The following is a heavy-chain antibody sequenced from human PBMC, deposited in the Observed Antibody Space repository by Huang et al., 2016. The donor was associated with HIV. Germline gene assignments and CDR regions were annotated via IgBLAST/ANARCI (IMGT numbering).Heavy chain of an antibody. J-gene: IGHJ4*02. CDR2: ISPIFGTP. CDR3: ARGAPDLDSHLDH. Sequence: QVQLVQSGAEVKKPGSSVKVSCKVSGGTFNNAISWVRQAPGQGLEWMGGISPIFGTPNYARKFQGRVTITADESTSIAYMELSSLRSEDTAVYYCARGAPDLDSHLDHWGQGTQVTVSS. V-gene: IGHV1-69*13. CDR1: GGTFNNA. D-gene: IGHD3-3*01.